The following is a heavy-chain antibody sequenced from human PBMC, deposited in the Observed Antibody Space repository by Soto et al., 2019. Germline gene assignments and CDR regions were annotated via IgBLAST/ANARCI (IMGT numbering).Heavy chain of an antibody. Sequence: GGSLRLSCAASGFTFSSYGMHWVRQAPGKGLEWVAVISYDGSNKYYADSVKGRFTISRDNSKNTLYLQMNSLRAEDTAVYYCAKDLVLIGWFGELFHGLDYYYYGMDVWGQGTTVTVSS. J-gene: IGHJ6*02. D-gene: IGHD3-10*01. CDR1: GFTFSSYG. CDR2: ISYDGSNK. CDR3: AKDLVLIGWFGELFHGLDYYYYGMDV. V-gene: IGHV3-30*18.